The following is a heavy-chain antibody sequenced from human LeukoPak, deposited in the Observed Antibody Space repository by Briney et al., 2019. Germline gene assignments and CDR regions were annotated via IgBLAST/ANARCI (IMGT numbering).Heavy chain of an antibody. Sequence: AGGSLRLSCAASGFKFSSYSMKWVRQAPGKGLEWVSFISSSSSYIYYADSLKGRFTISRDNAKNSLYLQMNSLRAEDAAVYYCARGTMFPYYFDYWGQGTLVTVSS. V-gene: IGHV3-21*01. CDR1: GFKFSSYS. CDR2: ISSSSSYI. J-gene: IGHJ4*02. CDR3: ARGTMFPYYFDY. D-gene: IGHD3-10*02.